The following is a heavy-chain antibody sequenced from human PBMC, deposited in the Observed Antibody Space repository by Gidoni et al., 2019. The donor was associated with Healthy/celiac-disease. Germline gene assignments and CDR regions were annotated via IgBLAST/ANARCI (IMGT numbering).Heavy chain of an antibody. V-gene: IGHV3-53*01. CDR3: ASTISRGLRLGELSLYFDY. Sequence: EVQLVESGGGLIQPGGSLRLSCAASGFTVSSNYMSWVRQAPGKGLEWVSVIYRGGRTYYADSVKGRFTISRDNSKNTLYLQMNSLRAEDTAVYYCASTISRGLRLGELSLYFDYWGQGTLVTVSS. J-gene: IGHJ4*02. CDR1: GFTVSSNY. CDR2: IYRGGRT. D-gene: IGHD3-16*02.